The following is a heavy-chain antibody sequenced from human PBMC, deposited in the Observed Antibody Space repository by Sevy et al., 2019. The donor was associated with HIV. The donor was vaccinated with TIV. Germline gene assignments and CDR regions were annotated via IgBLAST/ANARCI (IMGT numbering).Heavy chain of an antibody. CDR3: VKDTVREKGTIGAFDY. CDR1: GFTFNDFA. D-gene: IGHD3-10*01. CDR2: ISWDSGTI. Sequence: GGSLRLSCAASGFTFNDFAMHWVRQAPGKGLEWVSGISWDSGTIDYAASVKGRFTISRDNAKNSMYLQMSSLTTDDTALYYCVKDTVREKGTIGAFDYWGQGSLVTVSS. J-gene: IGHJ4*02. V-gene: IGHV3-9*01.